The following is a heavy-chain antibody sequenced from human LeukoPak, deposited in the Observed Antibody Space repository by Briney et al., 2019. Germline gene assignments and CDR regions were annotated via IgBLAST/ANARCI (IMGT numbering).Heavy chain of an antibody. D-gene: IGHD4/OR15-4a*01. CDR3: ARGFSEYGAHQGVSMDY. CDR1: GGTFSSYA. J-gene: IGHJ4*02. Sequence: APVKVSCKASGGTFSSYAISWVRQAPGQGLEWMGGIIPIFGTANYAQKFQGRVTITTDESTSTAYMELSSLRSEDTAVYYCARGFSEYGAHQGVSMDYWGQGTLVTVSS. V-gene: IGHV1-69*05. CDR2: IIPIFGTA.